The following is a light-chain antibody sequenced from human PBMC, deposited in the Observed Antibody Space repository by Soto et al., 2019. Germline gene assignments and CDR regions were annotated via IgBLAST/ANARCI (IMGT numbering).Light chain of an antibody. CDR2: DTS. V-gene: IGKV3D-20*01. J-gene: IGKJ4*01. Sequence: IVLTQSPASLSLSPGERATLSCGASLTIASVYLAWYQHKPGLAPRLLIYDTSIRATGIPDRFTGSGSGTDFTLTFSRLEPEDFAVYYCQQYDTSPTFGGGTKV. CDR3: QQYDTSPT. CDR1: LTIASVY.